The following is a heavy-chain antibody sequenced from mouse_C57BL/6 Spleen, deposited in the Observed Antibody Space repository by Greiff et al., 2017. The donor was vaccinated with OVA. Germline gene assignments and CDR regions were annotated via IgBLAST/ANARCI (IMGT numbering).Heavy chain of an antibody. Sequence: EVQLVESGPELVKPGASVKIPCKASGYTFTDYNMDWVKQSHGKSLEWIGDINPNNGGTIYNQKFKGKATLTVDKSSSTAYMELRSLTSEDTAVYYCARTTGSSLYYYAMDYWGQGTSVTVSS. J-gene: IGHJ4*01. CDR3: ARTTGSSLYYYAMDY. V-gene: IGHV1-18*01. CDR1: GYTFTDYN. D-gene: IGHD1-1*01. CDR2: INPNNGGT.